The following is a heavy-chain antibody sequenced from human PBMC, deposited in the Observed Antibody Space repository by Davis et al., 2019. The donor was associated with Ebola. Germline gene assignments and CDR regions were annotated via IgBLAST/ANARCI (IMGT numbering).Heavy chain of an antibody. CDR3: ARLQSISWYNGFDY. Sequence: ASVKVSCKTSGYTFTAYHIHWVRQAPGQGLEWMGWINPNSGGTNYAQKFQGRVTMTRDTSISTAYMELSRLRSDDTAMYYCARLQSISWYNGFDYWGQGTLVTVSS. CDR2: INPNSGGT. CDR1: GYTFTAYH. J-gene: IGHJ4*02. V-gene: IGHV1-2*02. D-gene: IGHD6-13*01.